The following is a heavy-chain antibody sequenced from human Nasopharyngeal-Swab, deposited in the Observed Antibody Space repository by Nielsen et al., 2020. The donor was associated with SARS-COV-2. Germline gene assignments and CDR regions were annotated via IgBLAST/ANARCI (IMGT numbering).Heavy chain of an antibody. J-gene: IGHJ4*02. D-gene: IGHD3-9*01. Sequence: GGSLRLSCAASGFTFSSYWMHWVRQVPGKGLVWVSGINSDGSSTSYADSVKGRFTISSDNAKNTLYLQMNSLRAEDTAVYYCARDPLYYDILTGYYSRYYFDYWGQGTLVTVSS. CDR2: INSDGSST. CDR3: ARDPLYYDILTGYYSRYYFDY. V-gene: IGHV3-74*01. CDR1: GFTFSSYW.